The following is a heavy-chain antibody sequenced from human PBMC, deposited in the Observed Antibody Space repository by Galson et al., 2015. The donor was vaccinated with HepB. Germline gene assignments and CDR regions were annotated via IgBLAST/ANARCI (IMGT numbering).Heavy chain of an antibody. CDR3: AKEYSGSHGASYGYYGTDV. V-gene: IGHV3-23*01. D-gene: IGHD6-19*01. J-gene: IGHJ6*02. CDR1: GFTFSTYA. CDR2: ISGSGAGT. Sequence: SLRLSCAASGFTFSTYAGFWVRQAPGKGLDWVSGISGSGAGTYYADSVKGRFTISRDNSKNMIYLQMNSLRVEDTAVYYCAKEYSGSHGASYGYYGTDVWGRGTTVSVSS.